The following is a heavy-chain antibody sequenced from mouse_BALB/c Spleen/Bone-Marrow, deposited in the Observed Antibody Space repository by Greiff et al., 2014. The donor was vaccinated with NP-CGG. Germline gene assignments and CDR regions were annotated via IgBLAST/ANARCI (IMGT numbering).Heavy chain of an antibody. V-gene: IGHV1S135*01. Sequence: VQLQQSGPELGKPGASVKGSCKASCYSFTDYKMYWGEQSHGKSLLGIGYIDPYNGGTSYNQKFEGKATLTVDKSSSTAFMHLNSLTSEDPAVYYCASYHSSGYAMDYWGQGTSVTVSS. CDR2: IDPYNGGT. J-gene: IGHJ4*01. CDR3: ASYHSSGYAMDY. CDR1: CYSFTDYK. D-gene: IGHD3-1*01.